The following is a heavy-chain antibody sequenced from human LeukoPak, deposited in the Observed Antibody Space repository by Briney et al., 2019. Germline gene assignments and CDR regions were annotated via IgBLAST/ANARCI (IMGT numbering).Heavy chain of an antibody. CDR3: VKDRGDGYRGFDY. J-gene: IGHJ4*02. Sequence: GRSLRLSCAASGFTFSSCGFHWVRQAPGKGLEWVTVIWYDGTHKYYADSVKGRLTISRDNSKNTVYLQMNSLRAEDTAVYYCVKDRGDGYRGFDYWGQGTLVTVSS. CDR2: IWYDGTHK. CDR1: GFTFSSCG. V-gene: IGHV3-33*06. D-gene: IGHD5-24*01.